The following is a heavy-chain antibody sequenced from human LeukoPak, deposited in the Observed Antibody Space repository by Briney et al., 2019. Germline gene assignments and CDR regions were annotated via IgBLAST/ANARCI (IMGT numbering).Heavy chain of an antibody. CDR2: ISGSGGST. CDR3: AKDGVGLTDYYGSGSFNWFDP. J-gene: IGHJ5*02. CDR1: GFTFSSCA. D-gene: IGHD3-10*01. V-gene: IGHV3-23*01. Sequence: GGSLRLSCAASGFTFSSCAMSWVRQAPGKGLEWVSAISGSGGSTYYADSVKGRFTISRDNSKNTLYLQMNSLRAEDTAVYYCAKDGVGLTDYYGSGSFNWFDPWGQGTLVTVSS.